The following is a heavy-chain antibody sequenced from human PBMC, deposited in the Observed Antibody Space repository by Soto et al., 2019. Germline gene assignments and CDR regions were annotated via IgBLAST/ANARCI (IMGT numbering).Heavy chain of an antibody. Sequence: GGSLRLSCAASGFTFSNAWMSWVRQAPGKGLEWVGRIKSKTDGGTTDYAAPVKGRFTISRDDSKNTLYLQMNSLKTEDTAVYYCXTDPYYDFWSGYSHFDYWGPGTLVTVSS. CDR1: GFTFSNAW. D-gene: IGHD3-3*01. CDR3: XTDPYYDFWSGYSHFDY. J-gene: IGHJ4*02. V-gene: IGHV3-15*01. CDR2: IKSKTDGGTT.